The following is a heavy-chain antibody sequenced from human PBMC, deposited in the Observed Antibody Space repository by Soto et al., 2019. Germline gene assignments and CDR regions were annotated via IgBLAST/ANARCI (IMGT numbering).Heavy chain of an antibody. CDR1: GLKLSDYG. D-gene: IGHD6-19*01. J-gene: IGHJ4*02. CDR3: VRDLGSGTSQIYFDY. CDR2: MWYDGSHA. Sequence: QAQLVESGGGVVQPGRPLRLSCVAPGLKLSDYGMHWVRQAPGKGLEWVAGMWYDGSHANYADSVRGRFTIFRDNAKDTVYLQMNSLRADDSALYYCVRDLGSGTSQIYFDYWGQGTLVTVSS. V-gene: IGHV3-33*01.